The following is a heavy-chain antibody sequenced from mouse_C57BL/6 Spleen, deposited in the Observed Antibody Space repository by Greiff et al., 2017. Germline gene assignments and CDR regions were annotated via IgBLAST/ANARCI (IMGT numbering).Heavy chain of an antibody. Sequence: VQLKESGPELVKPGASVKIPCKASGYTFTDYNMDWVKQSHGKSLEWIGDINPNNGGTIYNQKFKGKATLTVDKSSSTAYMELRSLTSEDTAVYYCARRGGLRTYFDVWGTGTTVTVSS. J-gene: IGHJ1*03. CDR3: ARRGGLRTYFDV. V-gene: IGHV1-18*01. CDR2: INPNNGGT. CDR1: GYTFTDYN. D-gene: IGHD2-2*01.